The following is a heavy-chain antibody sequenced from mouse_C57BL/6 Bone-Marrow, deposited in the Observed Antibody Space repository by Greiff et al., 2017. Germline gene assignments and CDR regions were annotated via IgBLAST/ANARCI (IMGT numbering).Heavy chain of an antibody. CDR2: ISSGGSYT. J-gene: IGHJ4*01. CDR3: ARERDSY. Sequence: DVKLVESGGDLVKPGGSLKLSCAASGFTFSSYGMSWVRQTPDKRLEWVATISSGGSYTYYPDSVKGRFTISRDNAKNTLYLQMSSLKSEDTAMYYCARERDSYWGQGTSVTVSS. CDR1: GFTFSSYG. D-gene: IGHD3-3*01. V-gene: IGHV5-6*02.